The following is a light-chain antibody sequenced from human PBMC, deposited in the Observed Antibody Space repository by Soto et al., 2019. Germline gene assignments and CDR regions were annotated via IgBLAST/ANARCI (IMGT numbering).Light chain of an antibody. CDR2: EVS. V-gene: IGLV2-14*01. CDR1: SSDIGGYKY. J-gene: IGLJ3*02. CDR3: SSYTYSTTLV. Sequence: QSALTQSASVSGSPGQSITISCTGTSSDIGGYKYVSWYQQHPSKAPKLIIYEVSNRPSGVSNRFSGSKSGNTASLTISGLQAEDEADYYCSSYTYSTTLVFGGGTKLTVL.